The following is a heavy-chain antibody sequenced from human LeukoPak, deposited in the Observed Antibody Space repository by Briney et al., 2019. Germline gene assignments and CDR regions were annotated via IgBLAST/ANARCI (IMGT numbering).Heavy chain of an antibody. D-gene: IGHD6-6*01. V-gene: IGHV1-2*02. J-gene: IGHJ6*03. CDR1: GYTFTGYY. CDR3: ARDLTATVEYGSSSGRYYYYYMDV. Sequence: GASVKVSCKASGYTFTGYYMHWVRQAPGQGLEWMGWINPNSGGTNYAQKFQGRVTMTRDTSISTAYMELSRLRSDDTAVYYCARDLTATVEYGSSSGRYYYYYMDVWGKGTTVTVSS. CDR2: INPNSGGT.